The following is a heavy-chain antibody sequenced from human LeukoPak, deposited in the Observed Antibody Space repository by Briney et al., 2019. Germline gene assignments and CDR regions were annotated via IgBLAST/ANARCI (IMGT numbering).Heavy chain of an antibody. J-gene: IGHJ6*02. CDR2: ISYDGSNK. CDR3: ARMELNGMDV. Sequence: SGGGVVQPGRSLRLSCAASGFSFSSYAMHWVRQAPGKGLEWVAVISYDGSNKYYADSVRGRFTISRDNSKNTLYLQMNSLRAVDTAVYYCARMELNGMDVWGQGTTVTVSS. CDR1: GFSFSSYA. D-gene: IGHD1-26*01. V-gene: IGHV3-30-3*01.